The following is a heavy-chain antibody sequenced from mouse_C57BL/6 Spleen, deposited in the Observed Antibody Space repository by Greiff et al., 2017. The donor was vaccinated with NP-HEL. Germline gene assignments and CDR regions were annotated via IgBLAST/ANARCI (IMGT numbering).Heavy chain of an antibody. CDR2: IAPSDSYT. CDR1: GYTFTSYW. V-gene: IGHV1-69*01. Sequence: QVQLQQPGAELVMPGASVKLSCKASGYTFTSYWMHWVKQRPGQGLEWIGEIAPSDSYTNYNQKFKGKSTLTVDKSSSTAYMQLSSLTSEDSAVYYCARSTGAWFAYWGQGTLVTVSA. CDR3: ARSTGAWFAY. J-gene: IGHJ3*01. D-gene: IGHD4-1*02.